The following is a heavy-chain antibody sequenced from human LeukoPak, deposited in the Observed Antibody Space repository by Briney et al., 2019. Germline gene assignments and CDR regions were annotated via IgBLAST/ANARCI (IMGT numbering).Heavy chain of an antibody. D-gene: IGHD3-9*01. CDR3: ARDAGYFATNWFDP. Sequence: SETLSLTCTVSGASISTYYWNWIRQPAGKGLEWIGRVYTSGSTDYNPSLKSRATMSVDTSKNLFSLKLSSVTAADTAVYYCARDAGYFATNWFDPWGQGTLVTVSS. J-gene: IGHJ5*02. CDR2: VYTSGST. V-gene: IGHV4-4*07. CDR1: GASISTYY.